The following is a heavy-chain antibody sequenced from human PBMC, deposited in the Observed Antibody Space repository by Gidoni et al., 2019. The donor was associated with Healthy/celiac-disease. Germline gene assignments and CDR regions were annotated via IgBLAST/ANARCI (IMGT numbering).Heavy chain of an antibody. V-gene: IGHV1-18*01. CDR3: ARHRITIFGVVINSADYYGMDV. J-gene: IGHJ6*02. CDR1: AYNFTSSG. CDR2: ISAYNGNT. Sequence: QVHLVQSGAEVKKPGASVKVSCKASAYNFTSSGISWVRQAPEQGREWMGWISAYNGNTNYAQKIQSRVTMTTDTSTSTAYMELRSLRSDDTAVYYCARHRITIFGVVINSADYYGMDVWGQGTTVTVSS. D-gene: IGHD3-3*01.